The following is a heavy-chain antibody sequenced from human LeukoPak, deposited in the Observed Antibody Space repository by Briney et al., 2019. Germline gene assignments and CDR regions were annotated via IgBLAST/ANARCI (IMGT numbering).Heavy chain of an antibody. CDR1: GFTFSSYA. Sequence: GGSLRLSCAASGFTFSSYAMSWVRQAPGKGLEWVSGISNGADRAYYADSVKGRFTISRDNTRNTLDLQMDSLRAEDTAVYFCAKDSPRSSGWFYFDYWGQGALVTVSS. CDR3: AKDSPRSSGWFYFDY. CDR2: ISNGADRA. J-gene: IGHJ4*02. V-gene: IGHV3-23*01. D-gene: IGHD6-19*01.